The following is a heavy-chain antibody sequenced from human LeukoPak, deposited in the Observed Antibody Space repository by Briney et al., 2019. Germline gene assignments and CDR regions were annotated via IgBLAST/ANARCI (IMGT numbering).Heavy chain of an antibody. Sequence: ASVKVSCKASGYTFTSYDINWVRQATGQGLEWMGWMNPNSGNTGYAQKFQGRVTMTRNTSISTAYMELSSLRSEDTAVYYCARGGCSGGSCKSHYYYYYGMDVWGQGTTVTVSS. V-gene: IGHV1-8*01. CDR3: ARGGCSGGSCKSHYYYYYGMDV. J-gene: IGHJ6*02. D-gene: IGHD2-15*01. CDR1: GYTFTSYD. CDR2: MNPNSGNT.